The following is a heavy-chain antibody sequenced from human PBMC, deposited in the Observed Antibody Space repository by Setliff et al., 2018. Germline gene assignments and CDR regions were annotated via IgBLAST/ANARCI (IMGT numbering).Heavy chain of an antibody. J-gene: IGHJ4*02. CDR3: ASSPSVDLVTIRTNSWFSY. D-gene: IGHD5-18*01. CDR1: GYTFRNYA. CDR2: ISVYNGDT. V-gene: IGHV1-18*01. Sequence: GASVKVSCQASGYTFRNYAFAWVRQAPGQGLEWAGWISVYNGDTNYAQKFQGRVTLITDTSTSKAYMELRSLTSDDSAFYYCASSPSVDLVTIRTNSWFSYWGQGILVTVSS.